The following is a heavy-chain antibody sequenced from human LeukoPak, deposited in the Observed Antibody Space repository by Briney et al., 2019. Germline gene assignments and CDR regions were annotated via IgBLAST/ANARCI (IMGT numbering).Heavy chain of an antibody. V-gene: IGHV4-30-4*01. CDR1: GGSISSGDYY. CDR2: IYYSGST. J-gene: IGHJ4*02. CDR3: ARVAQLWLLDY. Sequence: SQTLSLTCTVSGGSISSGDYYWSWIRQPPGKGLEWIGYIYYSGSTYYSPSLKSRVTISVDTSKNQFSLKLSSATAADTAVYYCARVAQLWLLDYWGQGTLVTVSS. D-gene: IGHD5-18*01.